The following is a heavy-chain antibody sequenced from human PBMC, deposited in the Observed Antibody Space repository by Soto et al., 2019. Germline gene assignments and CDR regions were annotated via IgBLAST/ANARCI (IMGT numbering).Heavy chain of an antibody. CDR2: IKSKTDGGTT. Sequence: GGSLRLSCAASGFTFSNAWINRVRQAPGKGLEWVGRIKSKTDGGTTDYAEPVKGRFAISRDDSNNMVYLQMNSLKIEDTAVYYCTTDSYSTIIIVRFDYWGHGTLVTVSS. CDR1: GFTFSNAW. J-gene: IGHJ4*01. CDR3: TTDSYSTIIIVRFDY. D-gene: IGHD3-22*01. V-gene: IGHV3-15*07.